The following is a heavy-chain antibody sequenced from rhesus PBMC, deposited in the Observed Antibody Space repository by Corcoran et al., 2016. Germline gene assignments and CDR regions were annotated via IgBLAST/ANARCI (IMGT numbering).Heavy chain of an antibody. CDR1: GASIGTYW. CDR3: AGSHCVDRCCYQAY. CDR2: ISGNDGST. D-gene: IGHD2-33*01. J-gene: IGHJ4*01. V-gene: IGHV4-80*01. Sequence: QVQLQESGPGLVKPSEPLSLTCGVSGASIGTYWWSGIRQLPGTGLEWVGEISGNDGSTYYHPSLESRATISKDASKNQFSLNLGSVTAADTAVYYCAGSHCVDRCCYQAYWGQGVLVTVSS.